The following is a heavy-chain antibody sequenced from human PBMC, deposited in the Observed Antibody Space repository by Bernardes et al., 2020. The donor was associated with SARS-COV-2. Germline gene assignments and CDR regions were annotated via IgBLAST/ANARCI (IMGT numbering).Heavy chain of an antibody. CDR2: VSSSGGST. V-gene: IGHV3-23*01. CDR1: GFTFSRYA. Sequence: GGSLRLSCAASGFTFSRYAMSWVRQAPGKGLEWVSAVSSSGGSTYYADSVKGRFTISRDISKNTVYLQMTSLRAEDTAIYYCAKEMATVYYYFGMDVWGQGNTVTVSS. D-gene: IGHD4-4*01. J-gene: IGHJ6*02. CDR3: AKEMATVYYYFGMDV.